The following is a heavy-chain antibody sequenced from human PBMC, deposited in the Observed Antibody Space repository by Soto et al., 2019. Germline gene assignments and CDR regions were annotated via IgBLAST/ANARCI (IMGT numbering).Heavy chain of an antibody. CDR1: GYTFTSYA. V-gene: IGHV1-3*01. Sequence: QVQLVQSGAEVKKPGASVKVSCKASGYTFTSYAMHWVRQAPGQRLEWMGWINAGNGNTKYSQKFQGRVTITRTTAASTAYMELSSRRSEDTAVYYCAASSGIAAAGGFDPWGQGSLVTVSS. CDR3: AASSGIAAAGGFDP. J-gene: IGHJ5*02. CDR2: INAGNGNT. D-gene: IGHD6-13*01.